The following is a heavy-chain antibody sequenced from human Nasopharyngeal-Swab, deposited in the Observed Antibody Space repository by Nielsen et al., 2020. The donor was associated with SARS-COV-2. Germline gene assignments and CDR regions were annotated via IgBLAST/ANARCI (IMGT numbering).Heavy chain of an antibody. J-gene: IGHJ3*02. CDR3: ASDYVWGSYRSPDAFDI. D-gene: IGHD3-16*02. V-gene: IGHV3-11*06. Sequence: GESLKISCAASGFTFSDYYMSWIRQAPGKGPEWVSYISSSSSYTNYADSVKGRFTISRDNAKNSLYLQMNSLRAEDTAVYYCASDYVWGSYRSPDAFDIWGQGTMVTVSS. CDR2: ISSSSSYT. CDR1: GFTFSDYY.